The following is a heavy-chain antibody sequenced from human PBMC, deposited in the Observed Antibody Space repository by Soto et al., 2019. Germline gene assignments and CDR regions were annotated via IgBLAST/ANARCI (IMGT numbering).Heavy chain of an antibody. CDR2: IYDSGTT. D-gene: IGHD3-10*01. V-gene: IGHV4-59*01. CDR1: GGSISGYY. Sequence: PSETLSLTCTVSGGSISGYYWSWIRQPPGNGLEWIGYIYDSGTTNYNSSLKSRVTISVDTSKNQFSLKLSSVTAADTAVYYCARRVVRGVIRWFDPWGQGTLVTVSS. CDR3: ARRVVRGVIRWFDP. J-gene: IGHJ5*02.